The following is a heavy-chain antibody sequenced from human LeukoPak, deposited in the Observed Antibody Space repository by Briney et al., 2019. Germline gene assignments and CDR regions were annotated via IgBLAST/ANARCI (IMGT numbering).Heavy chain of an antibody. CDR1: GGSFSGYY. V-gene: IGHV4-34*01. J-gene: IGHJ5*02. CDR3: ARNPRRKQRLVHNWFDP. D-gene: IGHD6-19*01. CDR2: INHSGST. Sequence: PSETLSLTCAVYGGSFSGYYWSWIRQPPGKGLEWIGEINHSGSTNYNPSLKSRVTISVDTSKNQFSLKLSSVTAADTAVYYCARNPRRKQRLVHNWFDPWGQGTLVTVSS.